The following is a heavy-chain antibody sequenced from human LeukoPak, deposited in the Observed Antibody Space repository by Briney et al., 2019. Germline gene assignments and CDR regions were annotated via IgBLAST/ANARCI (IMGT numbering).Heavy chain of an antibody. CDR1: GFTFSSYT. D-gene: IGHD3-10*01. Sequence: GGSLRLSCAASGFTFSSYTMNWVRQAPGKGLEWVSSISSSSSYIYYADSVKGRFTISRDNAKNSLYLQMNSLRAEDTAVYYCARDEGYGSGSYGLLFDYWGQGTLVTVSS. CDR3: ARDEGYGSGSYGLLFDY. J-gene: IGHJ4*02. V-gene: IGHV3-21*01. CDR2: ISSSSSYI.